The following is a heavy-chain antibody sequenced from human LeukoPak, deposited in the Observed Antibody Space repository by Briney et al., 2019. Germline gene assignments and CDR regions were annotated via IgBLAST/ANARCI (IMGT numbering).Heavy chain of an antibody. CDR3: ARSSSSPRLDY. J-gene: IGHJ4*02. D-gene: IGHD6-6*01. Sequence: PSETLSLTCAVYGGSFSGYYWSWIRQPPGKGLEWIGEINHSGSTNYNPSLESRISISLDTSKNQFSLKLSSVTAADTAVYYCARSSSSPRLDYWGQGTLVTVSS. CDR2: INHSGST. CDR1: GGSFSGYY. V-gene: IGHV4-34*09.